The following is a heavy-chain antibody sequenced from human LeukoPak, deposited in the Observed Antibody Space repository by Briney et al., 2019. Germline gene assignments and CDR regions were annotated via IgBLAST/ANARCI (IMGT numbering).Heavy chain of an antibody. CDR3: AKATWGEIDY. CDR1: GFTFSSYG. CDR2: ISYDGSNK. Sequence: GGSLRLSCAASGFTFSSYGMHWVRQAPGKGLEWVAVISYDGSNKYYADSVKGRFTISRDNSKNTLYLQMNSLRAEDTAVYYCAKATWGEIDYWGQGALVTVSS. D-gene: IGHD3-16*01. V-gene: IGHV3-30*18. J-gene: IGHJ4*02.